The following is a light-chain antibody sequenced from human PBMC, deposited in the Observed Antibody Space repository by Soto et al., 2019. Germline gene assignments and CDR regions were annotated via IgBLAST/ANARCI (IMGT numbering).Light chain of an antibody. CDR2: AAS. J-gene: IGKJ4*01. CDR1: QGIAIW. CDR3: QKYNSAPHT. V-gene: IGKV1-27*01. Sequence: DIQMTQSPSTLSASVGDRVTITCRASQGIAIWLSWYQQKPGKAPNLLIYAASTLQSGVPSRFSGSGSGTDFTLTISSLQPEDVATYYCQKYNSAPHTFGGGTKVEIK.